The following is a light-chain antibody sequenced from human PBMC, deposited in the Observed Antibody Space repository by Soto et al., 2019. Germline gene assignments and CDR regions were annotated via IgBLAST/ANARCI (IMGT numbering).Light chain of an antibody. J-gene: IGKJ1*01. CDR2: KAS. CDR1: ESISSW. CDR3: QQYNSYSWT. Sequence: DIQMTHSPPTLSASAGDRVTITCRASESISSWLAWYQQKPGKAPKLLMYKASSLESGVPSRFSGSGSGTEFTLTISSLQPDDFATYYCQQYNSYSWTFGQGTKVDI. V-gene: IGKV1-5*03.